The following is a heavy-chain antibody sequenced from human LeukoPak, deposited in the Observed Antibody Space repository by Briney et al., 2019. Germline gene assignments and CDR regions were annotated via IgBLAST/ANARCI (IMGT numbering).Heavy chain of an antibody. CDR2: IIPILGIA. J-gene: IGHJ4*02. CDR3: ARDWKNSSPY. CDR1: GGTFSSYA. V-gene: IGHV1-69*04. Sequence: ASVKVSCKASGGTFSSYAISWVRQAPAQGLEWMGRIIPILGIANYAQKFQGRVTITADKSTSTAYMELSSLRSEDTAVYYCARDWKNSSPYWGQGTLLTVSS. D-gene: IGHD6-13*01.